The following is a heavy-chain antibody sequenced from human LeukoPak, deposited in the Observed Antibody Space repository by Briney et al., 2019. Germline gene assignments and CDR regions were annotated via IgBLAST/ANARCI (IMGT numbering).Heavy chain of an antibody. CDR3: AREPVA. Sequence: SETLSLTCTVSGDSISGSNYHWGWIRQPPGKGLEWLGTVHHTGRAFSTPSLRGRTTVSVYTSKNQFSLKLTSVTAADTAVYYCAREPVAWGQGTLVTVSS. V-gene: IGHV4-39*07. CDR2: VHHTGRA. CDR1: GDSISGSNYH. J-gene: IGHJ5*02.